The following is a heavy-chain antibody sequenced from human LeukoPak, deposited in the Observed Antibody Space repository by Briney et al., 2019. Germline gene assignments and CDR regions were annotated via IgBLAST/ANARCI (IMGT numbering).Heavy chain of an antibody. D-gene: IGHD1-7*01. CDR3: AKDVGWNYPYYFDY. V-gene: IGHV3-30*18. Sequence: GRSLRLSCAASGLTFSSYGMHWVRQAPGKGLEWVAVISYDGSNKYYADSVKGRFTISRDNSKNTLYLQMNSLRAEDTAVYYCAKDVGWNYPYYFDYWGQGTLVTVSS. CDR1: GLTFSSYG. J-gene: IGHJ4*02. CDR2: ISYDGSNK.